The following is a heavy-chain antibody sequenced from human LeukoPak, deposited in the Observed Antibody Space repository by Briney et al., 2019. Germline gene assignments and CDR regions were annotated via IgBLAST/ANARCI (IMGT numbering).Heavy chain of an antibody. V-gene: IGHV4-59*01. J-gene: IGHJ5*02. CDR1: GGSISSYY. CDR3: ASAGYSSLNWFDP. CDR2: IYYSGST. Sequence: KPSETLSLTCTVSGGSISSYYWSWIRQPPGKGLEWIGYIYYSGSTNYNPSLKSRVTISVDTSKNQFSLKLSSVTAADTAVYYCASAGYSSLNWFDPWGQGTLVTVSS. D-gene: IGHD6-13*01.